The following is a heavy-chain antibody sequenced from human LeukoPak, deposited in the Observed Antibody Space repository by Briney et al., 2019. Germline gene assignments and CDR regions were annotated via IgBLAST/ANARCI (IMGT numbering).Heavy chain of an antibody. V-gene: IGHV3-23*01. J-gene: IGHJ4*02. D-gene: IGHD2-15*01. CDR2: ISGSGDNT. Sequence: GGSLRLSCAASGFTVNSYAMSWVRQGPGKGLEWVSTISGSGDNTYYADSVRDRFTISRDNSENTLYLQMNSLRAEDTAVYYCAGGGPASDYWGQGTLVTVSS. CDR1: GFTVNSYA. CDR3: AGGGPASDY.